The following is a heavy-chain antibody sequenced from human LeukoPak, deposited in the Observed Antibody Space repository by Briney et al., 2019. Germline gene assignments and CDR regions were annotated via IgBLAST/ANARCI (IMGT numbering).Heavy chain of an antibody. V-gene: IGHV3-7*01. CDR2: IKHDGSEI. CDR3: ARGDGYNYGFDY. D-gene: IGHD5-24*01. CDR1: GFTFESPS. Sequence: PGGSLRLSCVGSGFTFESPSMTWVRQAPGKGLEWVANIKHDGSEINYVNSVKGRFTISRDNARNSLYLQMNSLRAEDTAVYYCARGDGYNYGFDYWGQGTLVTVSS. J-gene: IGHJ4*02.